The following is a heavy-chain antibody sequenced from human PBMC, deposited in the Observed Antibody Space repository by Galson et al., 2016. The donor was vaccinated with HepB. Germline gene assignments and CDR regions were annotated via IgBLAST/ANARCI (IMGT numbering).Heavy chain of an antibody. Sequence: SETLSLTCHVSGGIIGSYCWTWIRQTPEKGLEWIGNVYFGGTTGYNPSVKNRVTISLDTSNNQFSLTVNSVTAADTAVYFCAGAVTGRHHFYYYGLDVWGRGTTVTVS. CDR3: AGAVTGRHHFYYYGLDV. J-gene: IGHJ6*02. CDR2: VYFGGTT. CDR1: GGIIGSYC. D-gene: IGHD2-21*02. V-gene: IGHV4-59*01.